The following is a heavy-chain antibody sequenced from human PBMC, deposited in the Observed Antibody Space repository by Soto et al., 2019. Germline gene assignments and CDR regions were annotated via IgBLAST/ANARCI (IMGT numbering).Heavy chain of an antibody. CDR2: ISGSGDRT. CDR3: AGVRRRGTSRVLPVGMSS. D-gene: IGHD1-1*01. CDR1: GFTFRNYV. V-gene: IGHV3-23*01. Sequence: GGSLRLSCAVSGFTFRNYVMSWVRQAPGKGLEWVSAISGSGDRTYYADSVKGHFTISRDNSKNTLYLQMNSLRAEDTAVYYCAGVRRRGTSRVLPVGMSSWGQGTTVTVSS. J-gene: IGHJ6*02.